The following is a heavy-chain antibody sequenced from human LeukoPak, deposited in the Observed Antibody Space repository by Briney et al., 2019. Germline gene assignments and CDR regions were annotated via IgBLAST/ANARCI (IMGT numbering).Heavy chain of an antibody. CDR2: ISSDGSYK. CDR3: AKGRAYDSSGWDAFDI. CDR1: GFTFSSHA. D-gene: IGHD3-22*01. Sequence: PGGSLRLSCAASGFTFSSHALHWVRQAPGKGLEWVAVISSDGSYKYYADSVKGRFTISRDNSKNTLYLQMNSLIPEDTAIYYCAKGRAYDSSGWDAFDIWGQGTMVTVSS. J-gene: IGHJ3*02. V-gene: IGHV3-30*04.